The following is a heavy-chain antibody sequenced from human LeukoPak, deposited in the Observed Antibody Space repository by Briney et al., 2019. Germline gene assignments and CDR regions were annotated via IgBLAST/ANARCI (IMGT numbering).Heavy chain of an antibody. Sequence: SGGSLRLSCAASGITVSNNYMSWVRQAPGKGLEWVSVIYSGGSTYYAASVKDRFTISRDSSKNTLYLQMNSLRVEDTAVYYCARDPGPLWGWGQGTLVTVSS. D-gene: IGHD5-18*01. CDR1: GITVSNNY. V-gene: IGHV3-66*01. J-gene: IGHJ4*02. CDR3: ARDPGPLWG. CDR2: IYSGGST.